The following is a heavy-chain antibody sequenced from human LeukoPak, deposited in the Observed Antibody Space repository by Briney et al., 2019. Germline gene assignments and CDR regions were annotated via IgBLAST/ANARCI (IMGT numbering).Heavy chain of an antibody. CDR2: ISSSSSTI. D-gene: IGHD1-26*01. V-gene: IGHV3-48*02. CDR1: GFTFSSYC. CDR3: ASEVGATTTVDAFDI. J-gene: IGHJ3*02. Sequence: GGSLRLSCAASGFTFSSYCMNWVRQAPGKGLEWVSYISSSSSTIYYADSVKGRFTISRDNAKNSLYLQMNSLRDEDTAVYYCASEVGATTTVDAFDIWGQGTMVTVSS.